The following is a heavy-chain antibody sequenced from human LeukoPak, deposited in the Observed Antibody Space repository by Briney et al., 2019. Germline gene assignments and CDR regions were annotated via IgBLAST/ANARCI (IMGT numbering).Heavy chain of an antibody. CDR3: TTGNLHYYDSXDYFHWYFDL. CDR1: GFTFSNAW. Sequence: GGSLRLSCAASGFTFSNAWMTWVRQAPGKGLEWVGRIKSKTDGGTTDYAALVKGRFTISRDDSKNTLYLQMNSLKTEDTAVYYCTTGNLHYYDSXDYFHWYFDLWGRGTLVTVS. D-gene: IGHD3-22*01. CDR2: IKSKTDGGTT. V-gene: IGHV3-15*01. J-gene: IGHJ2*01.